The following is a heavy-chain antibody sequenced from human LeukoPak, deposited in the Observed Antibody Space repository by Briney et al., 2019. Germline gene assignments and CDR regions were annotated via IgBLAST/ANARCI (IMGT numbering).Heavy chain of an antibody. CDR3: ARGYYYSRGYWYHDY. J-gene: IGHJ4*02. D-gene: IGHD3-22*01. Sequence: PGWSLPVSRVASGFTLRNNYMRWLRQAPAKGLEGVAVIYSGGSTYYADPVKGSFTISRDNSKNALYLQMHSLRAEDTAVYYCARGYYYSRGYWYHDYWGQGTLVTVSS. CDR2: IYSGGST. CDR1: GFTLRNNY. V-gene: IGHV3-66*01.